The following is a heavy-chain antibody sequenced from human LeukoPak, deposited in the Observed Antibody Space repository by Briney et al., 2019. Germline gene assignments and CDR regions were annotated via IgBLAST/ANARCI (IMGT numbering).Heavy chain of an antibody. Sequence: GGSLRLSCAASGFTLSSCWMSWVRQAPGKGLEWVANINKDGSEKYYVDSVKGRFTISRDNAKNSVFLQMNSLRSEDTAVYYCARNGGNSIHAFDIWGQGTMVIVSS. CDR1: GFTLSSCW. CDR2: INKDGSEK. CDR3: ARNGGNSIHAFDI. J-gene: IGHJ3*02. D-gene: IGHD4-23*01. V-gene: IGHV3-7*05.